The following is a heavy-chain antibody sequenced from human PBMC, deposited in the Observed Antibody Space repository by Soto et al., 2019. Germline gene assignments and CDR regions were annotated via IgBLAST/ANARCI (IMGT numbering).Heavy chain of an antibody. V-gene: IGHV3-30*18. Sequence: GGSLRLSCAASGFTFSSYGMHWVRQAPGKGLEWVAVISYDGSNKYYADSVKGRFTISRDNSKNTLYLQMNSLRAEDTAVYYCAKDQVWFGEQPHWGFDYWGQGTLVTVSS. D-gene: IGHD3-10*01. CDR3: AKDQVWFGEQPHWGFDY. CDR1: GFTFSSYG. J-gene: IGHJ4*02. CDR2: ISYDGSNK.